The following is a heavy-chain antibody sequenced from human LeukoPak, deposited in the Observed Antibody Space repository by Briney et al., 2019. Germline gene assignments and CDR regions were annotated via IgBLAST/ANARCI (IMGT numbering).Heavy chain of an antibody. D-gene: IGHD6-13*01. Sequence: GASVKVSCKASGYTFTGYYMHWVRQAPGQGLEWMGWINPNSGGTNYAQKFQGRVTMTRDTSISTAYMELSRLRSDDTAVYYCARVTEYSSSWFDYWGQGTLVTVSS. CDR2: INPNSGGT. CDR3: ARVTEYSSSWFDY. CDR1: GYTFTGYY. J-gene: IGHJ4*02. V-gene: IGHV1-2*02.